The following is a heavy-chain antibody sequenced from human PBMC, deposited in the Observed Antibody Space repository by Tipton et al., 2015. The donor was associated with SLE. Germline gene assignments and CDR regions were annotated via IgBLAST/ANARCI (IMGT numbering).Heavy chain of an antibody. J-gene: IGHJ4*02. V-gene: IGHV3-7*01. CDR2: IKQDGSEK. CDR3: ARSIAAAAYFDY. D-gene: IGHD6-13*01. CDR1: GGSISSYY. Sequence: LSLTCTVSGGSISSYYWSWVRQAPGKGLEWVANIKQDGSEKYYVDSVKGRFTISRDNAKNSLYLQMNSLRAEDTAVYYCARSIAAAAYFDYWGQGTLVTVSS.